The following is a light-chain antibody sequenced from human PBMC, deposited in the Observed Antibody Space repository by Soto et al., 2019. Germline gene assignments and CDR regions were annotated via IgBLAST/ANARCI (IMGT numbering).Light chain of an antibody. CDR2: AAS. J-gene: IGKJ5*01. CDR3: QQANSFPIT. Sequence: IQLTQSPSSLSASVGDRVTITCRASQDIAIYLAWYQQKPGEAPKLLIYAASTLYGGVPSRFSGSGSGTDFTLTISSLQPEDFATYYCQQANSFPITFGQGTRLEIK. CDR1: QDIAIY. V-gene: IGKV1-9*01.